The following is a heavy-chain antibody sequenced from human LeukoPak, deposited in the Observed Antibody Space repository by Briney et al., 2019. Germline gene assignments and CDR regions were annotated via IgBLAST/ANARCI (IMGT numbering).Heavy chain of an antibody. J-gene: IGHJ3*02. D-gene: IGHD2-15*01. Sequence: GGSLRLSCAASGFTFSSYGMHWVRQAPGKGLEWVAVIWYDGSNKYYADSVKGRFTISRDNSKNTLYLQMNSLRAEDTAVYYCAREPVVAAYHDAFDIWGQGTMVTVSS. CDR2: IWYDGSNK. CDR3: AREPVVAAYHDAFDI. CDR1: GFTFSSYG. V-gene: IGHV3-33*01.